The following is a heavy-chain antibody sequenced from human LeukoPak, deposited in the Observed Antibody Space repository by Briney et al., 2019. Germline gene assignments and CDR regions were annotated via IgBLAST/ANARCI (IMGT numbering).Heavy chain of an antibody. CDR3: ASLGLYDSSGYYYV. V-gene: IGHV4-4*02. J-gene: IGHJ1*01. Sequence: SGTLSLTCAVSGGSISSNNWWSWVRQPPGKGLEWIGDIFHDGTTNFNPSLKSWLTLPTDKSKNQFSLNLSSVTAADTAVYYCASLGLYDSSGYYYVWGQGTLVTVSS. D-gene: IGHD3-22*01. CDR1: GGSISSNNW. CDR2: IFHDGTT.